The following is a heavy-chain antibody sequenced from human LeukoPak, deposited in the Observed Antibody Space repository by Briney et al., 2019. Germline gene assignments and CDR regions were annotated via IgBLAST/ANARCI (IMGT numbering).Heavy chain of an antibody. CDR2: IYYSGST. Sequence: SETLSLTCTVSGGSISSGGYYWSWIRQHPGKGLEWIGYIYYSGSTYYNPSLKSRVTISVDTSKNQFSLKLSSVTAADTAVYYCAREVVTADNWFDPWGQGTLVTVSS. CDR3: AREVVTADNWFDP. CDR1: GGSISSGGYY. V-gene: IGHV4-31*03. D-gene: IGHD2-21*02. J-gene: IGHJ5*02.